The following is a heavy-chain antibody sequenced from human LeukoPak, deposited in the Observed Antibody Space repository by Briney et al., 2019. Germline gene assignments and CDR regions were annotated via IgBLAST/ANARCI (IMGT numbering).Heavy chain of an antibody. V-gene: IGHV3-23*01. CDR3: AKDAALLWFGELSYFDY. D-gene: IGHD3-10*01. Sequence: GGSLRLSCAASGFTFSSYAMSWVRQAPGKGLEWVSAISGSGGSTYYADSVKGRFTISRDNSKNTLYLQMNSLRAEDTAVYYCAKDAALLWFGELSYFDYWGQGTLVTVSS. CDR1: GFTFSSYA. CDR2: ISGSGGST. J-gene: IGHJ4*02.